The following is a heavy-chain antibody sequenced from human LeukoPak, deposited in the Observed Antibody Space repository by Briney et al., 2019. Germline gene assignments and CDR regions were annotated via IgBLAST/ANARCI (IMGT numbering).Heavy chain of an antibody. J-gene: IGHJ6*03. CDR2: IYHSGST. CDR3: AREGVRSTYYYYMDV. CDR1: GYSISSGYY. D-gene: IGHD5/OR15-5a*01. V-gene: IGHV4-38-2*02. Sequence: PSETLSLTCTVSGYSISSGYYWGWIRQPPGKGLEWIGSIYHSGSTYYNPSLKSRVTISVDKSKNQFSLKLSSVTAADTAVYYCAREGVRSTYYYYMDVWGKGTTVTVSS.